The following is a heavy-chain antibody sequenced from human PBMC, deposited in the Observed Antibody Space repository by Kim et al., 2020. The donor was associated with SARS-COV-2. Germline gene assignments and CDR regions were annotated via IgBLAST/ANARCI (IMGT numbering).Heavy chain of an antibody. Sequence: SGPTLVNPTQTLTLTCTFSGFSLSTSGVGVGWIRQPPGKALEWLALIYWDDDKRYSPSLKSRLTITKDTSKNQVVLTMTNMDPVDTATYYCAQVSRSLYSYGSYYFDYWGQGTLVTVSS. V-gene: IGHV2-5*02. D-gene: IGHD5-18*01. CDR1: GFSLSTSGVG. CDR3: AQVSRSLYSYGSYYFDY. CDR2: IYWDDDK. J-gene: IGHJ4*02.